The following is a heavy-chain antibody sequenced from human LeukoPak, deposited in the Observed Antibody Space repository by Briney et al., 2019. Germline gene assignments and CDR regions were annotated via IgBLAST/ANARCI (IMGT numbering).Heavy chain of an antibody. Sequence: GGSLRLSCAASGFTFSSYGMSWVRQAPGKGLEWVSAISGSGGSTYYADSVKGRFTISRDNSKNTLYLQMNSLRAEDTAVYYCAKGNYYGSGSYNYLDYWGQGTQVTVSS. CDR2: ISGSGGST. CDR1: GFTFSSYG. CDR3: AKGNYYGSGSYNYLDY. J-gene: IGHJ4*02. V-gene: IGHV3-23*01. D-gene: IGHD3-10*01.